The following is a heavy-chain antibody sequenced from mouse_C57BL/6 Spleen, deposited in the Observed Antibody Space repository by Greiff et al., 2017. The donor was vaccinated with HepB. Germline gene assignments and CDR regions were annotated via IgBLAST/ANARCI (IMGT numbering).Heavy chain of an antibody. Sequence: EVKLVESGGGLVKPGGSLKLSCAASGFTFSSYAMSWVRQTPEKRLEWVATISDGGSYTYYPDNVKGRFTISRDNAKNNLYLQMSHLKSEDTAMYYCARDYLYYDYDVGAMDYWGQGTSVTVSS. V-gene: IGHV5-4*01. CDR3: ARDYLYYDYDVGAMDY. CDR2: ISDGGSYT. D-gene: IGHD2-4*01. J-gene: IGHJ4*01. CDR1: GFTFSSYA.